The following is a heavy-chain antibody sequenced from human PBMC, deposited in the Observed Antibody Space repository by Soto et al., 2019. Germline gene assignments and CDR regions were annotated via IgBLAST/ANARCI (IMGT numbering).Heavy chain of an antibody. CDR1: GYTFTSYG. CDR3: ARDPAWSIAAPAFDY. CDR2: ISAYNGNT. J-gene: IGHJ4*02. D-gene: IGHD6-13*01. Sequence: QVQLVQSGAEVKKPGASVKVSCKASGYTFTSYGISWVRQAPGQGLEWMGWISAYNGNTNYAQRLQGRVTMATDTATSTACMELGSLRSSDTAVYYCARDPAWSIAAPAFDYWGQGTLVTVSS. V-gene: IGHV1-18*01.